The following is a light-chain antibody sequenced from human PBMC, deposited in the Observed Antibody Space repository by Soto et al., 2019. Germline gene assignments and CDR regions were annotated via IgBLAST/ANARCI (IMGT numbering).Light chain of an antibody. CDR1: QSISSW. J-gene: IGKJ1*01. CDR3: QQYAGFPWK. V-gene: IGKV1-5*01. Sequence: DIQMTQSPSTRSASVGDRITITCLASQSISSWLAWYQQNAGKAPKLRIYDASNLESGVPSRFSGSGSGTEFTLPISSRQPADSETYYCQQYAGFPWKFRQGTKVEIK. CDR2: DAS.